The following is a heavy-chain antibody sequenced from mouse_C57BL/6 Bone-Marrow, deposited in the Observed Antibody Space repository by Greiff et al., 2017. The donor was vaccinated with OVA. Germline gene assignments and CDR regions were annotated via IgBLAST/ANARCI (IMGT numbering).Heavy chain of an antibody. V-gene: IGHV1-76*01. CDR2: IYPGSGNT. CDR3: ARTYYSNSYARDY. CDR1: GYTFTDYY. Sequence: VQLQESGAELVRPGASVKLSCKASGYTFTDYYINWVKQRPGQGLEWIARIYPGSGNTYYTEKFKGKATLTAEKSSSTAYMQLSSLTSEDSAVYFCARTYYSNSYARDYWGQGTSGTVSS. D-gene: IGHD2-5*01. J-gene: IGHJ4*01.